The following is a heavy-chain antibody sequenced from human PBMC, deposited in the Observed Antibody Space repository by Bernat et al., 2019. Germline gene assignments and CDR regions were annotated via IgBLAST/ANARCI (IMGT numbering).Heavy chain of an antibody. CDR1: GFTVSSNY. D-gene: IGHD2-15*01. CDR2: IYSGGST. CDR3: ASPSLGYCSGGSCSDAFDI. J-gene: IGHJ3*02. V-gene: IGHV3-53*01. Sequence: EVQLVESGGGLIQPGGSLRLSCAASGFTVSSNYMSWVRQAPGKGLEWVSVIYSGGSTYYADSVKGRFTISRDNSKNTLYLQMNSLRAEDTAVYYCASPSLGYCSGGSCSDAFDIWGQGTMVTVSS.